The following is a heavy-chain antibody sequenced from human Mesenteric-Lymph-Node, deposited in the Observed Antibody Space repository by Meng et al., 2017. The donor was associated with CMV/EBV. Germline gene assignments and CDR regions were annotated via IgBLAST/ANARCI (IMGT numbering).Heavy chain of an antibody. CDR1: GDSISNRTYY. Sequence: QVQLQESGPGLVKPSGTLSLSCIVSGDSISNRTYYWTWIRQPPGKGLEWIGSVHHSGTTYYNPSLKGRLTISVDTSANLFSLRLTTVTAADTATYYCARRGNYDSDYSEYWGQGTLVTVSS. CDR3: ARRGNYDSDYSEY. V-gene: IGHV4-39*01. D-gene: IGHD3-22*01. J-gene: IGHJ4*02. CDR2: VHHSGTT.